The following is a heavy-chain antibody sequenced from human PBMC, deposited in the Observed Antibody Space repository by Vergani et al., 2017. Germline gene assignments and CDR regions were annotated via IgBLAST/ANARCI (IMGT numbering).Heavy chain of an antibody. CDR1: GGSISSSNW. V-gene: IGHV4-4*02. D-gene: IGHD1-20*01. CDR3: ARFLTGTTIYYYYGMDV. Sequence: QVQLQESGPGLVKPSGTLSLTCAVSGGSISSSNWWSWVRHPPGKGLECIGEIYHSGSTNYNPSLKSRVTISVDKSKNQFSLKLSSVTAADTAVYYCARFLTGTTIYYYYGMDVWGQGTTVTVSS. CDR2: IYHSGST. J-gene: IGHJ6*02.